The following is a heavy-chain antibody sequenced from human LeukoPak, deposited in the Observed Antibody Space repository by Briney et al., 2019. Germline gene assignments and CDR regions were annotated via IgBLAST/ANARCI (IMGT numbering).Heavy chain of an antibody. CDR3: ARLSGGYSYGL. D-gene: IGHD5-18*01. V-gene: IGHV3-74*01. Sequence: PGGSLRLSCAASGFTFSSYWMHWVRQAPGKGLVWVSRINSDGSSTSYADSVKGRFTISRDNAKNSLYLQMNSLRAEDTAVYYCARLSGGYSYGLWGQGTLVTVSS. J-gene: IGHJ4*02. CDR2: INSDGSST. CDR1: GFTFSSYW.